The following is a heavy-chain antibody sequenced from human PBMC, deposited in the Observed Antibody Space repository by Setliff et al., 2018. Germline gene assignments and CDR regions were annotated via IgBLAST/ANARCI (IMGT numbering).Heavy chain of an antibody. CDR1: GYTFTSHY. CDR2: INPSSGRT. V-gene: IGHV1-46*01. Sequence: ASVKVSCKASGYTFTSHYMHWVRQAPGLGLEWMGTINPSSGRTSYAQKFQGRVTISVDTSKNQVSLKLTSVTAAATAVYYCARERPPDTYCGVDCYPGAFDIWGQGTMVTVSS. J-gene: IGHJ3*02. D-gene: IGHD2-21*02. CDR3: ARERPPDTYCGVDCYPGAFDI.